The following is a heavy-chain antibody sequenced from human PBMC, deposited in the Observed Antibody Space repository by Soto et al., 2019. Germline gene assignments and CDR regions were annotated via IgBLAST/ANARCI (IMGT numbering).Heavy chain of an antibody. V-gene: IGHV3-7*01. Sequence: QLVESGGDLVQPGGSLRLSCAGSGFTFRNYWMGWVRQAPGKRLEWVANIKQDGSERSYADSVKGRFTISRDNAKNSLYLQMNSLGADDTAVYYCVRENYFDYWGQGTLVTVSS. J-gene: IGHJ4*02. CDR2: IKQDGSER. CDR3: VRENYFDY. CDR1: GFTFRNYW.